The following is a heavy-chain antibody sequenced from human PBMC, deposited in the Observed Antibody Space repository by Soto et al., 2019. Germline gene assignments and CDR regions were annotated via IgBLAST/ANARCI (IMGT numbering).Heavy chain of an antibody. CDR2: ISAYNGNT. Sequence: QVQLVQSGAEVKKPGASVKVSCKASGYTFTSYGISWVRQAPGQGLEWMGWISAYNGNTKYAQKLQGRVTMTTDTSRSTPYRGRRSLRSEDTAVYYCAREPNSFDSWAQGTLVTVSS. V-gene: IGHV1-18*01. CDR1: GYTFTSYG. J-gene: IGHJ4*02. CDR3: AREPNSFDS.